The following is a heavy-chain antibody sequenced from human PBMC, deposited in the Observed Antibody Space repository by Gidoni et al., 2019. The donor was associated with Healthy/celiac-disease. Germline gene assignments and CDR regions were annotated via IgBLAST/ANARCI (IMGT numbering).Heavy chain of an antibody. CDR2: INHSGST. CDR1: GGSFSGYY. D-gene: IGHD4-17*01. J-gene: IGHJ4*02. CDR3: ARVTVTTFHIVY. Sequence: QVQLQQWGAGLLKPSETLSLTCAVYGGSFSGYYWSWIRQPPGKGLEWIGEINHSGSTNYNPSLKSRVTISVDTSKNQFSLKLSSVTAADTAVYYCARVTVTTFHIVYWGQGTLVTVSS. V-gene: IGHV4-34*01.